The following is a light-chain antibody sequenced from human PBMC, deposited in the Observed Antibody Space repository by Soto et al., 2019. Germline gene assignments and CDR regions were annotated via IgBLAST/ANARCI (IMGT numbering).Light chain of an antibody. CDR1: QRVLYSSSNKYY. CDR3: QQYCSSPWT. V-gene: IGKV4-1*01. Sequence: DIVMTQSPDSLAVSPGERATINCKSSQRVLYSSSNKYYLAWYQQKPGQPPKLLIYWSSTRESGVPDRCSGSGSGTDFTLTISSLQAEDVAVYYCQQYCSSPWTFGQGTKVEIK. J-gene: IGKJ1*01. CDR2: WSS.